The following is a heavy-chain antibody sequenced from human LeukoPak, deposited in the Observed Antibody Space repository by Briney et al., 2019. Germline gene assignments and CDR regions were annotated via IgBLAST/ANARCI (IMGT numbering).Heavy chain of an antibody. CDR1: GYTFSIYG. J-gene: IGHJ6*03. CDR3: ARQVPAAKFVFAGIYYYYYYMDV. V-gene: IGHV1-18*01. D-gene: IGHD2-2*01. Sequence: GASVKVSCKASGYTFSIYGFSWVRQAPGQGLEWMGWISVYNGNTNYAQKVQGRVTMTTDTSTSTAHMELRSLRSDDTAVYYCARQVPAAKFVFAGIYYYYYYMDVWGKGTTVTVSS. CDR2: ISVYNGNT.